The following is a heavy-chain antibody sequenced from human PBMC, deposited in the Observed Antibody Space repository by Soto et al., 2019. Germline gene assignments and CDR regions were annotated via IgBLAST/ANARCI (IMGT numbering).Heavy chain of an antibody. V-gene: IGHV3-23*01. J-gene: IGHJ6*04. CDR2: ISGSGGSR. CDR3: AKDFIASDGTGLVSDV. Sequence: EVQLLESGGGLVQPGGSLRLSCAASGFTFSTYAMNWVRQAPGKGPEWVAAISGSGGSRYYADAVKGRFTISRDNSKDTVSLQMNSLTDEDTAVYYCAKDFIASDGTGLVSDVWGKGATVTVSS. D-gene: IGHD6-13*01. CDR1: GFTFSTYA.